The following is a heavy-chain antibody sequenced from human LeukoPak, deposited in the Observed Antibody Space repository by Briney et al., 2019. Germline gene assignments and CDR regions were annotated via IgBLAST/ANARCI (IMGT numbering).Heavy chain of an antibody. J-gene: IGHJ4*02. Sequence: GGSLRLSCAASGFTFSSYNMNWVRQVPGKGLEWVSSIGSSSSHIYYADSVTGRFTISRDNAKNSLYLQMNSLRAEDTAVYYCARWPIAAAPPVYYFDYWGQGTLVTVSS. D-gene: IGHD6-13*01. CDR1: GFTFSSYN. CDR2: IGSSSSHI. V-gene: IGHV3-21*01. CDR3: ARWPIAAAPPVYYFDY.